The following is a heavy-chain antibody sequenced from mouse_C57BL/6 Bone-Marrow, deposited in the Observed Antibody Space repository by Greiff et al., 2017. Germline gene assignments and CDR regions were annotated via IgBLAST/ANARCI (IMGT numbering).Heavy chain of an antibody. CDR3: RARYDYDEGYYAMDY. Sequence: VQLQQPGAELVKPGASVKMSCKASGYTFTSYWITWVKQRPGQGLEWIGDIYPGSGSTNYNEKFKSKATLTVDTSSSTAYMQLSSLTSEDSAVXYCRARYDYDEGYYAMDYWGQGTSVTVTS. CDR1: GYTFTSYW. D-gene: IGHD2-4*01. V-gene: IGHV1-55*01. CDR2: IYPGSGST. J-gene: IGHJ4*01.